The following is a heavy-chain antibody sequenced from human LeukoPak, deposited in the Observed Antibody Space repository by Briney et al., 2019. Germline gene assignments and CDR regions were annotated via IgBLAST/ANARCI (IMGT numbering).Heavy chain of an antibody. CDR1: GFTFSSYA. D-gene: IGHD4-17*01. J-gene: IGHJ3*02. CDR2: ISYDGSNK. Sequence: GRSLRLSCAASGFTFSSYAMHWVRQAPGKGLEWVAVISYDGSNKYYADSVKGRFTISRDNSKNTLYLQMNSLRAEDTAVYYCARDDSGDYSARNFDIWGQGTMVTVSS. CDR3: ARDDSGDYSARNFDI. V-gene: IGHV3-30-3*01.